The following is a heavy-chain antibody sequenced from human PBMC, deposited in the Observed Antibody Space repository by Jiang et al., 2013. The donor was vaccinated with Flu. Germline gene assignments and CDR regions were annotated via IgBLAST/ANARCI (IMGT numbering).Heavy chain of an antibody. D-gene: IGHD5-12*01. CDR1: GGSISSSTYY. Sequence: LLKPSETLSLTCTVSGGSISSSTYYWVWIRQPPGKGLEWIGSIYHSGSTYYNPSLKSRVSISVDTSKNQFSLKLGSMTAADTAVYYCARAQKYSGFELPYFDSSGPREPVVTVSS. V-gene: IGHV4-39*07. J-gene: IGHJ4*02. CDR2: IYHSGST. CDR3: ARAQKYSGFELPYFDS.